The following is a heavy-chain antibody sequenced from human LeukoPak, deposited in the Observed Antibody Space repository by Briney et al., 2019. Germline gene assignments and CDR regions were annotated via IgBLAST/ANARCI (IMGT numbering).Heavy chain of an antibody. CDR1: GYTFTGYY. Sequence: ASVKVSCKASGYTFTGYYMHWVRQAPGQGLEWMGWINPNSGGTNYAQKFQGWVTMTRDTSISTAYMELSRLRSDDTAVYYCARDTDGDYESARVSQFDYWGQGTLVTVSS. CDR2: INPNSGGT. CDR3: ARDTDGDYESARVSQFDY. D-gene: IGHD4-17*01. V-gene: IGHV1-2*04. J-gene: IGHJ4*02.